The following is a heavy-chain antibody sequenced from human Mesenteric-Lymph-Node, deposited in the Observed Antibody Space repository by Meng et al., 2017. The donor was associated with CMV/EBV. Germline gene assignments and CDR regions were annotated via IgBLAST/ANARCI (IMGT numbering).Heavy chain of an antibody. D-gene: IGHD5-24*01. CDR3: VRGGRDGYNYVLDY. CDR1: GDTFTNYY. V-gene: IGHV1-46*01. Sequence: SGDTFTNYYFHWVRQVPGQGLEWMGLINPRGDSTSHAQKFQGRVTMTRDTSTSTVYMELSSLRSEDTAMYYCVRGGRDGYNYVLDYWGQGTLVTVSS. J-gene: IGHJ4*02. CDR2: INPRGDST.